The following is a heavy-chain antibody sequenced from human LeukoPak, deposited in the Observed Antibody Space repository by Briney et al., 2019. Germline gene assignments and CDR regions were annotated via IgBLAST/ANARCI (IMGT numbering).Heavy chain of an antibody. J-gene: IGHJ3*02. D-gene: IGHD5-18*01. CDR1: GGSFSGYY. CDR2: INHSEST. CDR3: ARDTARTNDAFDI. V-gene: IGHV4-34*01. Sequence: PSETLSLTCAVYGGSFSGYYWSWIRQPPGKGLEWIGEINHSESTNYNPSLKSRVTISVDTSKNQFSLKLSSVTAADTAVYYCARDTARTNDAFDIWGQGTMVTVPS.